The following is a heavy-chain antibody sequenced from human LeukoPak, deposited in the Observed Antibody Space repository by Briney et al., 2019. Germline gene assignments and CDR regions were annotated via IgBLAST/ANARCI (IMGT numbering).Heavy chain of an antibody. V-gene: IGHV4-39*01. CDR1: GGSTSSSHYY. CDR2: VCYSGTT. Sequence: PSETLSLTCTVSGGSTSSSHYYWGWIRQPPGKGLEWIGSVCYSGTTYYNPSLKSRVTISVDTSKNQFSLNLSPVTAADTAVYYCARSGQWLVRVFDSWGQGTLVTVSS. J-gene: IGHJ4*02. D-gene: IGHD6-19*01. CDR3: ARSGQWLVRVFDS.